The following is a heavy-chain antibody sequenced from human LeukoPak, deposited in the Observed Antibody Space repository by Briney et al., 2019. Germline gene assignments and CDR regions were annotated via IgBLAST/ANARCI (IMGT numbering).Heavy chain of an antibody. J-gene: IGHJ6*02. CDR3: ARGAREQQPDYYYGLDV. V-gene: IGHV1-18*01. Sequence: GASVKVSCKAPGNTFTNYGFSWVRQAPGQGLEWMGWISAYNGNTNYTQKLQGRVTMTTDAPTSTAYMELRSLRSDDTAVYYCARGAREQQPDYYYGLDVWGQGTTVTVSS. CDR1: GNTFTNYG. CDR2: ISAYNGNT. D-gene: IGHD6-13*01.